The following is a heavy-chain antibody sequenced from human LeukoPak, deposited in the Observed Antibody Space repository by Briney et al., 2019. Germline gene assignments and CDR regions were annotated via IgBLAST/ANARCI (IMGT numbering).Heavy chain of an antibody. CDR1: GGSISSGGYS. CDR3: ARCDSHYFDY. CDR2: IYHSGST. Sequence: SQTLSLTCAVSGGSISSGGYSWSWIRQPPGKGLEWIVYIYHSGSTYYNPSLKSRITISVDRSKNQFSLKLSSVTAADTAVYYCARCDSHYFDYWGQGTLVTVSS. V-gene: IGHV4-30-2*01. D-gene: IGHD2-21*02. J-gene: IGHJ4*02.